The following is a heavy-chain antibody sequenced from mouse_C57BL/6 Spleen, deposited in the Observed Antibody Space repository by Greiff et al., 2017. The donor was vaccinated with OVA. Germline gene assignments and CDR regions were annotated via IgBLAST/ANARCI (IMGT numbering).Heavy chain of an antibody. CDR3: ARDYSNYFDY. J-gene: IGHJ2*01. D-gene: IGHD1-1*01. V-gene: IGHV1-61*01. CDR2: IYPSDSET. CDR1: GYTFTSYW. Sequence: QVQLKQPGAELVRPGSSVKLSCKASGYTFTSYWMDWVKQRPGQGLEWIGNIYPSDSETHYNQKFKNKATLTVDKSSSPAYMQLSSLTSEDSAVYYCARDYSNYFDYWGQGTTLTVSS.